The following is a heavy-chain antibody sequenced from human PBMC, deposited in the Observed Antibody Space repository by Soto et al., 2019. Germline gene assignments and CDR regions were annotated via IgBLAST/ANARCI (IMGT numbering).Heavy chain of an antibody. J-gene: IGHJ4*02. D-gene: IGHD1-7*01. CDR2: VNTYDGTT. V-gene: IGHV1-18*01. Sequence: QVQLVQSAPEVQRPGDSVKVSCKTSGYTFTSYPYSWVRQAPGQGREWMGWVNTYDGTTKIAQQFRDRITLTADKSAATVFMELRRLTSDDTAVYYCAREYYGTTTWIDYWGQGTLVAVSS. CDR1: GYTFTSYP. CDR3: AREYYGTTTWIDY.